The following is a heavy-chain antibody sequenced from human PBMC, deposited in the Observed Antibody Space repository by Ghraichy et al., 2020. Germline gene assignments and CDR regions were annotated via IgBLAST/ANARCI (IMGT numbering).Heavy chain of an antibody. Sequence: SQTLSLTCAVYGGSLSGYYWNWIRQPPGKGLEWIGEINHSGGTNYNPSLKSRVTISVDASKNQLPLKLISVTAADTAVYYCARDSRHAYIDYWGQGTLVTVSS. D-gene: IGHD5-18*01. CDR1: GGSLSGYY. CDR3: ARDSRHAYIDY. J-gene: IGHJ4*02. V-gene: IGHV4-34*01. CDR2: INHSGGT.